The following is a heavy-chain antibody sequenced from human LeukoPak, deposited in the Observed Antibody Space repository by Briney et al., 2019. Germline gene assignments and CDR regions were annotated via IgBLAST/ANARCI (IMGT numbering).Heavy chain of an antibody. D-gene: IGHD2-2*01. Sequence: SETLSLTCAVHGGSFSGYYWSSIRQPPGKGLEWIGEINHSGSTNYNPSLKSRVTISVDTSKNQFSLKLSSVTAADTALYYCARAPIVVVPAAINHAVAAAEDYWGQGTLVTVSS. V-gene: IGHV4-34*01. J-gene: IGHJ4*02. CDR1: GGSFSGYY. CDR3: ARAPIVVVPAAINHAVAAAEDY. CDR2: INHSGST.